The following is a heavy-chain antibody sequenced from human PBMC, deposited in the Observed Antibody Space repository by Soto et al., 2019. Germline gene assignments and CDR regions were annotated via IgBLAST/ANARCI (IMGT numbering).Heavy chain of an antibody. D-gene: IGHD3-9*01. J-gene: IGHJ6*02. CDR1: GGSVSSGSYY. V-gene: IGHV4-61*01. CDR3: ARDPFNYDILTGYYSRLGMDV. CDR2: IYYSGST. Sequence: PSETLSLTCTVSGGSVSSGSYYWSWIRQPPGKGLEWIGYIYYSGSTNYNPSLKSRVTISVDTSKNQFSLKLSSVTAADTAVYYCARDPFNYDILTGYYSRLGMDVWGQGTTVTVS.